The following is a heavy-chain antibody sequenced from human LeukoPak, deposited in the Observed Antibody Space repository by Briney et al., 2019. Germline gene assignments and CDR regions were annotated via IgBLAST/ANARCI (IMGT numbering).Heavy chain of an antibody. J-gene: IGHJ4*02. CDR2: ISGSGGST. Sequence: GGSLRLSCAASGFTFSSYAMSWVRQAPGKGLEWVSAISGSGGSTYYADSVKGRFTISRDNSKNTLYLQMNSLRAEDTAAYYCARDIVVVVAATPGYFDYWGQGTLVTVSS. CDR3: ARDIVVVVAATPGYFDY. D-gene: IGHD2-15*01. CDR1: GFTFSSYA. V-gene: IGHV3-23*01.